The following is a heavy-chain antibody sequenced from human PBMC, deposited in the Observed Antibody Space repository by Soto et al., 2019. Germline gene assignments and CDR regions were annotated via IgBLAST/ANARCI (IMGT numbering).Heavy chain of an antibody. J-gene: IGHJ5*02. CDR1: GFTFSSYS. V-gene: IGHV3-64*01. Sequence: EVQLVESGGGLVQPGGSLRLSCAASGFTFSSYSMHWVRQAPGKGLEYVSAISSIGGTTSYENSVKGRFTISRDNSKNMLYLQMGRLRAEDMAVYYCGGYSGDGIWSWGQGTLVTVSS. CDR2: ISSIGGTT. CDR3: GGYSGDGIWS. D-gene: IGHD1-26*01.